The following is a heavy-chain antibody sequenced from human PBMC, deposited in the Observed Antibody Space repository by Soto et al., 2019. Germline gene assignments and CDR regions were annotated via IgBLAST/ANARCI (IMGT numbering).Heavy chain of an antibody. J-gene: IGHJ3*02. CDR2: IDRSDSYT. CDR3: ARHRIAADIFDI. Sequence: GESLKISCKGSGYIFTNYWIAWVRQMPGKGLEWMGRIDRSDSYTNYSPSFQGHVTISADKSINTAYLQWSSLKASDTAMYYCARHRIAADIFDIWGQGTMVTVSS. D-gene: IGHD6-13*01. CDR1: GYIFTNYW. V-gene: IGHV5-10-1*01.